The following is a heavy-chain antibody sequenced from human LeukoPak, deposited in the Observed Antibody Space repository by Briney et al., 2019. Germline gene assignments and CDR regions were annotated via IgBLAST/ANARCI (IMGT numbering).Heavy chain of an antibody. CDR1: GFTFSSYA. D-gene: IGHD3-10*01. CDR2: IYSGGST. Sequence: GGSLRLSCAASGFTFSSYAMSWVRQAPGKGLEWVSVIYSGGSTYYADSVKGRFTISRDNSKNMLYLQMNSLRAEDTAVYYCARDRYGSGRGDYWGQGTLVTVSS. V-gene: IGHV3-66*01. CDR3: ARDRYGSGRGDY. J-gene: IGHJ4*02.